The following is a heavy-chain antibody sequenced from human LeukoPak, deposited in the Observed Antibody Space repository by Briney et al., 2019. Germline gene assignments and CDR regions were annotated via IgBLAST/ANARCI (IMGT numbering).Heavy chain of an antibody. CDR1: GFSFGYYS. Sequence: GGSLRLSCAASGFSFGYYSLHWVGQRPGKGLEWVSLVSWDGGSVYYADSVSGRFTISRDNMKDSLFLQMKSLKTADTAFYFCARDRGGNCDGFDSSGEGTLVTVSS. J-gene: IGHJ4*02. CDR3: ARDRGGNCDGFDS. D-gene: IGHD4-23*01. V-gene: IGHV3-43*01. CDR2: VSWDGGSV.